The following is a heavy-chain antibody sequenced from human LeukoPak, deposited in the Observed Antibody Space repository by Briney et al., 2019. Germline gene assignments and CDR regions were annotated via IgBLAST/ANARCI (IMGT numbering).Heavy chain of an antibody. Sequence: PSGTLSLTCAVSGGSISSSNWWSWVRQPPGKGLEWIGEIYHSGSTNYNPSLKSRVTISVDKSKNQFSLKLSSVTAADTAVYYCARESRYGDWGSSYSWFDPWGQGTLVTVSS. D-gene: IGHD4-17*01. J-gene: IGHJ5*02. CDR3: ARESRYGDWGSSYSWFDP. V-gene: IGHV4-4*02. CDR1: GGSISSSNW. CDR2: IYHSGST.